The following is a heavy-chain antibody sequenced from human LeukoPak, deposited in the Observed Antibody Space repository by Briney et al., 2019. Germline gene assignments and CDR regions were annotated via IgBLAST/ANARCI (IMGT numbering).Heavy chain of an antibody. CDR2: ISYDGVNE. J-gene: IGHJ4*02. D-gene: IGHD1-26*01. Sequence: GGSLRLSCVTSGSTFSNYAMHWVRQAPGKGLEWVAVISYDGVNEHYADSLKGRFTISRDSSGNTLYLQMNSLRIDDTAVYYCVKASSGSYWGGYFDYWGQGALVTVSS. CDR3: VKASSGSYWGGYFDY. V-gene: IGHV3-30*18. CDR1: GSTFSNYA.